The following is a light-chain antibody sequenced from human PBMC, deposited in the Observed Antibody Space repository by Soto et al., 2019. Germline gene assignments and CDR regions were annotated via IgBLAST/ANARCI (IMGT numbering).Light chain of an antibody. J-gene: IGKJ3*01. CDR2: DAS. CDR1: QSISSY. V-gene: IGKV3-11*01. Sequence: EIVLTQSPATLSLSPGERATLSCRASQSISSYLAWYQQKPDQAPRLLIYDASNRAPGIPARFSGSWSGTDFTLTISSLEPEDFAVYYCHQRSTWPFTFGPGTKVDIK. CDR3: HQRSTWPFT.